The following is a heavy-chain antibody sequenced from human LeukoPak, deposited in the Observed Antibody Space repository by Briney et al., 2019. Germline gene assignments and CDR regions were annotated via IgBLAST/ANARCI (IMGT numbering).Heavy chain of an antibody. D-gene: IGHD2-21*01. CDR2: ISSDGSST. CDR1: GFTFSGYW. Sequence: PGGSLSHSCAASGFTFSGYWRHWVRQVPGKGLVWVSRISSDGSSTSYADSVKGRFTISRDNAKNTLYLQMNSLRAEDTAVYYCVRDVWGDRDSYFDYWGQGTLVTVSS. J-gene: IGHJ4*02. CDR3: VRDVWGDRDSYFDY. V-gene: IGHV3-74*01.